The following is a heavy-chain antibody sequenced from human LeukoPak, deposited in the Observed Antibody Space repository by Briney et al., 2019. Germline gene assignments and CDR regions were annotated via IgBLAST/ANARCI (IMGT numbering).Heavy chain of an antibody. Sequence: GGSLRLSCAASGFTFSSYAMHWVRQAPGKGLEWVAVISYDGSNKYYADSVKGRFTISRDNSKNTLYLQMNSLRAEDTAVYNCARDHYSGYDYIDYWGQGTLVTVSS. CDR3: ARDHYSGYDYIDY. CDR2: ISYDGSNK. J-gene: IGHJ4*02. V-gene: IGHV3-30-3*01. D-gene: IGHD5-12*01. CDR1: GFTFSSYA.